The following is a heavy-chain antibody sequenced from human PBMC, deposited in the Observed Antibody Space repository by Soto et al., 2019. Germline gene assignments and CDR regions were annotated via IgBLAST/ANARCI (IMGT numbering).Heavy chain of an antibody. D-gene: IGHD6-6*01. CDR2: ISYDGSNK. CDR3: ATSPRILTRPFDS. Sequence: GGSLRLSCAASGFTFSSYAMHWVRQAPGKGLEWVSVISYDGSNKYYADSVKGRFTISRDNSKNTLYLQMNSLRAEDTAVYYWATSPRILTRPFDSWGQGTLVTVSS. CDR1: GFTFSSYA. V-gene: IGHV3-30-3*01. J-gene: IGHJ4*02.